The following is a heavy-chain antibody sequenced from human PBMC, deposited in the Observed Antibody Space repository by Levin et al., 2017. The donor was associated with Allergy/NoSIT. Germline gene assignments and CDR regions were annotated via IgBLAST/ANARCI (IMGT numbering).Heavy chain of an antibody. CDR2: IWYDGSNK. D-gene: IGHD6-6*01. Sequence: GESLKISCAASGFTFSSYGMHWVRQAPGKGLEWVAVIWYDGSNKYYADSVKGRFTISRDNSKNTLYLQMNSLRAEDTAVYYCARDLSSSSFVGEYFDYWGQGTLVTVSS. V-gene: IGHV3-33*01. CDR1: GFTFSSYG. J-gene: IGHJ4*02. CDR3: ARDLSSSSFVGEYFDY.